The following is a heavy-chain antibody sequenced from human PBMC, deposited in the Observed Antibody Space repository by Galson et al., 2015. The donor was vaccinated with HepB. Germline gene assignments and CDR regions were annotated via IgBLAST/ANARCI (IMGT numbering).Heavy chain of an antibody. J-gene: IGHJ2*01. Sequence: SLRLSCAASGFTFSSYAMSWVRQAPGKGLEWVSAISGSGGSTYYADSVKGRFTISRDNSKNTLYLQMNSLRAEDTAVYYCAKSTTVVLLNWYFDLWGRGTLVTDSS. V-gene: IGHV3-23*01. D-gene: IGHD4-17*01. CDR3: AKSTTVVLLNWYFDL. CDR2: ISGSGGST. CDR1: GFTFSSYA.